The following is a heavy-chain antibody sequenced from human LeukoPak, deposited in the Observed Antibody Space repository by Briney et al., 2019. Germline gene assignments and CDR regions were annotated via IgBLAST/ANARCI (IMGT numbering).Heavy chain of an antibody. V-gene: IGHV1-18*01. CDR2: ISAYNGNT. CDR3: ARDSHSSGWYLTYYYYGMDV. D-gene: IGHD6-19*01. CDR1: GYTFTSYG. Sequence: ASVKVSCKASGYTFTSYGISWVRQAPGQGLEWMGWISAYNGNTNYAQKLQGRVTMTTDTSTSTAYMELRSLRSDDTAVYYCARDSHSSGWYLTYYYYGMDVWGQGTTVTVSS. J-gene: IGHJ6*02.